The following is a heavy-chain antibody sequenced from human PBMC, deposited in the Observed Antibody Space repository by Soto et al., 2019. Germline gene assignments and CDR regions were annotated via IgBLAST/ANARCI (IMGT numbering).Heavy chain of an antibody. J-gene: IGHJ3*01. CDR3: ARARWYYAFDV. CDR2: IFHGGNT. CDR1: GFFLSSGNY. D-gene: IGHD2-15*01. V-gene: IGHV4-38-2*01. Sequence: SLTCAVSGFFLSSGNYWGWIRKPPGQGLEWIGSIFHGGNTYYNPTLKSRVTISVDMSKNQFSLKLNSVTAADTAVYYCARARWYYAFDVWGQGTVVTVSS.